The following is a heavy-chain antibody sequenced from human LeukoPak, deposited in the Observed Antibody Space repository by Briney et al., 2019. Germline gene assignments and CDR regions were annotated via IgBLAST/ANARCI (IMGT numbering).Heavy chain of an antibody. CDR1: GLTFNNYA. CDR2: INSDGSST. Sequence: GGSLRLSCAVSGLTFNNYAMSWVRQAPGKGLVWVSRINSDGSSTSYADSVKGRFTISRDSAKNTLYLQMNSLRAEDTAVYYCAKNRDVVVTGNNWFDPWGQGTLVTVSS. J-gene: IGHJ5*02. V-gene: IGHV3-74*01. CDR3: AKNRDVVVTGNNWFDP. D-gene: IGHD2-21*02.